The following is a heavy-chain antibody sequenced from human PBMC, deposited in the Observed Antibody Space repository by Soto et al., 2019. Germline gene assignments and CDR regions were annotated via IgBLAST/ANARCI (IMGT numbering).Heavy chain of an antibody. CDR3: ARDGRDYYDSSGYQYYYYGMDV. Sequence: SGTLSLTCTVSGGSISSYYWSWIRQPAGKGLEWIGRTYTSGSTNYNPSLKSRVTMSVDTSKNQFSLKLSSVTAADTAVYYCARDGRDYYDSSGYQYYYYGMDVWGQGTTVTVSS. CDR2: TYTSGST. D-gene: IGHD3-22*01. CDR1: GGSISSYY. V-gene: IGHV4-4*07. J-gene: IGHJ6*02.